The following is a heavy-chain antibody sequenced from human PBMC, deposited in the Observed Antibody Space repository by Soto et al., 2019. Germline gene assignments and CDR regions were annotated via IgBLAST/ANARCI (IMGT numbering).Heavy chain of an antibody. CDR2: IYYTGST. Sequence: QVQLQESGPGLVKPSETLSLTCTVSGGSISSYYWSWIRQPPGKGLEWIGYIYYTGSTNYNPSLKSRVTISVDTSKTQFSLKLSSVTAADTAVYYCARHDTSAWYVDYWGQGTLVTVSS. CDR3: ARHDTSAWYVDY. J-gene: IGHJ4*02. V-gene: IGHV4-59*08. D-gene: IGHD6-19*01. CDR1: GGSISSYY.